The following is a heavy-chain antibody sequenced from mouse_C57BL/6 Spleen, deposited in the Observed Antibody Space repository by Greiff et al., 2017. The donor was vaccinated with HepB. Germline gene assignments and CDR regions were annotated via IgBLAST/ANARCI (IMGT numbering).Heavy chain of an antibody. CDR2: IYPGDGDT. J-gene: IGHJ2*01. CDR3: ARGGPNYGSSSLYYFDY. V-gene: IGHV1-80*01. Sequence: VQLQQSGAELVKPGASVKISCKASGYAFSSYWMNWVKQRPGKGLEWIGQIYPGDGDTNYNGKFKGKATLTADTSSRTAYMQLSSLTSEDSAVYCCARGGPNYGSSSLYYFDYWGQGTTLTVSS. D-gene: IGHD1-1*01. CDR1: GYAFSSYW.